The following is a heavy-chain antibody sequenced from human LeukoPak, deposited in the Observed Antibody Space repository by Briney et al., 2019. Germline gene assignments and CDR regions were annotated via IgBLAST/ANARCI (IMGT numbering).Heavy chain of an antibody. CDR1: GVTFSSYA. V-gene: IGHV3-30-3*01. J-gene: IGHJ6*02. CDR3: ARDHSSSSGWLDYYYGMDV. D-gene: IGHD6-6*01. Sequence: GGSLRLSCAASGVTFSSYAMHWVRQAPGKGLEWVAVISYDGSNKYYADSVKGRFTISRDNSKNTLYLQMNSLRAEDTAVYYCARDHSSSSGWLDYYYGMDVWGQGTTVTVSS. CDR2: ISYDGSNK.